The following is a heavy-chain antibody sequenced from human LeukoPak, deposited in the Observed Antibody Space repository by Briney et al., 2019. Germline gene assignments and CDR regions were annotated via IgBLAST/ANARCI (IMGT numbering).Heavy chain of an antibody. J-gene: IGHJ4*02. CDR3: ARDLCSSTSCYFDY. Sequence: GGSLRLSCAASGFSFSSYWMSWVRQAPGKGLGWVAHIKQDGSQKHYVDSVKGRFTISRDNAKNSLYLQMNSLRVEDTAVYHCARDLCSSTSCYFDYWGQGILVTVSS. D-gene: IGHD2-2*01. V-gene: IGHV3-7*01. CDR2: IKQDGSQK. CDR1: GFSFSSYW.